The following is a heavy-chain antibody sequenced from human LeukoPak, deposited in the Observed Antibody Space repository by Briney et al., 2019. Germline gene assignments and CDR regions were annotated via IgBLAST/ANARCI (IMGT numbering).Heavy chain of an antibody. V-gene: IGHV3-33*01. D-gene: IGHD6-13*01. CDR1: GFTFSSYG. J-gene: IGHJ6*02. Sequence: GGSLRLSCAASGFTFSSYGMHWVRQAPGEGLEWVAVIWYDGSNKYYADSVKGRFTISRDNSKNTLYLQMNSLRAEDTAVYYCARAAAVLRDYYGMDVWGQGTTVTVSS. CDR3: ARAAAVLRDYYGMDV. CDR2: IWYDGSNK.